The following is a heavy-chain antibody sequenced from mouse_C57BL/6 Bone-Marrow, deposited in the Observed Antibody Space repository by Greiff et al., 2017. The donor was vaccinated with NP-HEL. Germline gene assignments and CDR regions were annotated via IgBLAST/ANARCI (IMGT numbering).Heavy chain of an antibody. CDR1: GYTFTGYW. Sequence: VQGVESGAELMKPGASVKLSCKATGYTFTGYWIEWVKQRPGHGLEWIGEILPGSGSTNYNEKFKGKATFTADTSSNTAYMQLSSLTTEDSAIYYCARGITTVVERAWFAYWGQGTLVTVSA. J-gene: IGHJ3*01. V-gene: IGHV1-9*01. CDR3: ARGITTVVERAWFAY. D-gene: IGHD1-1*01. CDR2: ILPGSGST.